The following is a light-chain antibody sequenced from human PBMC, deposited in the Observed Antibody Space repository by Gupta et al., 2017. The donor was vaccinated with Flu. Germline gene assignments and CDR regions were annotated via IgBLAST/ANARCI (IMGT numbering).Light chain of an antibody. J-gene: IGKJ3*01. CDR3: QKYNTAPPFT. Sequence: SLSASVGDRVTISCRASQGISNSLVWYQHKPGKGPKLLIYAASTLQSGVSSRFSGSGSGTEFTLTISSLQPEDVATYYCQKYNTAPPFTFGPGTKVEI. CDR2: AAS. CDR1: QGISNS. V-gene: IGKV1-27*01.